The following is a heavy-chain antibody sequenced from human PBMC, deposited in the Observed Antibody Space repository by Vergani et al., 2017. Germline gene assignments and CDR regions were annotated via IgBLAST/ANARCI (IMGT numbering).Heavy chain of an antibody. CDR2: IIPILGIA. CDR1: GGTFSSYA. J-gene: IGHJ1*01. CDR3: AKWGYDTVEEGFQH. D-gene: IGHD3-22*01. V-gene: IGHV1-69*04. Sequence: QVQLVQSGAEVKKPGSSVKVSCKASGGTFSSYAISWVRQAPGQGLEWMGRIIPILGIANYAQKFQGRVTITADKSTSTAYMELSSLRSEDTAVYYCAKWGYDTVEEGFQHWGQGTLVTVSS.